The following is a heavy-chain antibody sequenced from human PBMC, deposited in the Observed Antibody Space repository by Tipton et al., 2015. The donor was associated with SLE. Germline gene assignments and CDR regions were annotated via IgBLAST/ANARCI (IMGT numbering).Heavy chain of an antibody. D-gene: IGHD6-13*01. V-gene: IGHV3-30*02. J-gene: IGHJ4*02. Sequence: SLRLSCAASGFTFSSYGMHWVRQAPGKGLEWVAFIRFDGSNTYYADSVKGRFTISRDNSKNTLYLQMNSLRAEDTAVYYCAKGSGGASSSWFRSDYFDYWGQGTLVTVSS. CDR1: GFTFSSYG. CDR3: AKGSGGASSSWFRSDYFDY. CDR2: IRFDGSNT.